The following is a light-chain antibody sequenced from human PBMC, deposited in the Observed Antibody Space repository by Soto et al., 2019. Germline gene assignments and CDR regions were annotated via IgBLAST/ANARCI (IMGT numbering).Light chain of an antibody. J-gene: IGLJ2*01. Sequence: QAVVTQEPSFSVSPGGTVTLTCGLSSGSVSTSYYPSWYQQTPGQAPRTLIFSTNTRSSGVPDRFSGSILGNKAALTITGAQADDEADYYCLLYMGGGISVFGGGTKLTGL. V-gene: IGLV8-61*01. CDR1: SGSVSTSYY. CDR2: STN. CDR3: LLYMGGGISV.